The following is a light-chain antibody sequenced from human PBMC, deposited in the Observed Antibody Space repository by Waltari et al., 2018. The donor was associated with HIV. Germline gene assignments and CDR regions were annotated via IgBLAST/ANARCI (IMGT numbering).Light chain of an antibody. Sequence: QSALTHPASVSGSPGQSITISCTGTSSDVGGYDYVHWYQQHPGKAPTLMIFDVSNRPSGVSNRFSGSKSGNTASLTISGLQAEDEADYYCSSYTSSSALDVVFGGGTKLTVL. CDR1: SSDVGGYDY. J-gene: IGLJ2*01. CDR2: DVS. CDR3: SSYTSSSALDVV. V-gene: IGLV2-14*03.